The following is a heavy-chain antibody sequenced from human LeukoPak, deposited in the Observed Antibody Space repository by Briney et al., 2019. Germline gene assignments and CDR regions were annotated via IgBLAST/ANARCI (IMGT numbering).Heavy chain of an antibody. CDR3: ARPRLLYGSGPILV. V-gene: IGHV4-59*12. CDR1: GGSIRGYY. CDR2: IYSSGST. Sequence: PSETLSLTCNVSGGSIRGYYWSWIRQPPGKGLEWIGYIYSSGSTNYNPSLKSRVTMSVDTSKNQFSLNLTSVTAADTAVYYCARPRLLYGSGPILVWGQGNLVTVSS. D-gene: IGHD3-10*01. J-gene: IGHJ4*02.